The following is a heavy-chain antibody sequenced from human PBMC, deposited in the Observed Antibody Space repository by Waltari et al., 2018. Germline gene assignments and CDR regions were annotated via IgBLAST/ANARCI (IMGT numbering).Heavy chain of an antibody. J-gene: IGHJ3*02. Sequence: QVQLQESGPGLVKPSQTLSLTCSVSGGSISSGGYYWSWIRQHPGKGLEWVGYIYYRGSPHYNPALNGRVTVSVDTSKNQFSRKLSSVTAADTAVYYCARVPRGDYDVNNAFDIWGQGTMVAVSS. CDR2: IYYRGSP. CDR3: ARVPRGDYDVNNAFDI. D-gene: IGHD4-17*01. CDR1: GGSISSGGYY. V-gene: IGHV4-31*03.